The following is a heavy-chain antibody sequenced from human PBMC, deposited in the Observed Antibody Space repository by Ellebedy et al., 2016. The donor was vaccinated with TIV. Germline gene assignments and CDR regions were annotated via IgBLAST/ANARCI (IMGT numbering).Heavy chain of an antibody. CDR2: IWYDGSNK. J-gene: IGHJ6*02. V-gene: IGHV3-33*01. D-gene: IGHD5-18*01. CDR1: GFTFSSYG. Sequence: GGSLRLSCAASGFTFSSYGMHWVRQAPGKGLEWVAVIWYDGSNKDYADSVEGRFTISRDNSKNTLYLQMNSLRAEDTAVYNCARANTAMVRRNHMDVWGQGTTVTVSS. CDR3: ARANTAMVRRNHMDV.